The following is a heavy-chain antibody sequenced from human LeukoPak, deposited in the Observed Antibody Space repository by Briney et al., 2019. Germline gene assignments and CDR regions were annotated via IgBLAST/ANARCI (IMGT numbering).Heavy chain of an antibody. CDR2: INGGGDTT. Sequence: GGSLRLSCAASGFNFSTYAMSWVRQAPGKGLEWVSGINGGGDTTYYADSEKGRFTIPRDNAKNTLYLQMNSLRAEDTAVYYCARETGKRGMDVWGQGTTVTVSS. CDR1: GFNFSTYA. D-gene: IGHD1-1*01. V-gene: IGHV3-23*01. J-gene: IGHJ6*02. CDR3: ARETGKRGMDV.